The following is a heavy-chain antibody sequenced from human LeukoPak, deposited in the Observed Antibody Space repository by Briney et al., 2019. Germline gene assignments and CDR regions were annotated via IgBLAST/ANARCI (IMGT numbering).Heavy chain of an antibody. CDR1: GFTLSTYA. Sequence: PGGSLRLSCAASGFTLSTYAMGWVRQTPGKGLEWVAATSSSDAGTYHADSVRGRFTISRDNSKNTLYLQMNSLRAEDAAVYFCAKAPVTSCRGAYCYPFDSWGQGTLVTVSS. CDR2: TSSSDAGT. J-gene: IGHJ4*02. D-gene: IGHD2-21*01. CDR3: AKAPVTSCRGAYCYPFDS. V-gene: IGHV3-23*01.